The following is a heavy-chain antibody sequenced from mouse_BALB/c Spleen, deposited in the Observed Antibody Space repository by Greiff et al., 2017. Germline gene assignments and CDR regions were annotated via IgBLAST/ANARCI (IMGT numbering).Heavy chain of an antibody. D-gene: IGHD1-1*01. CDR2: ISSGSSTI. Sequence: EVQLVESGGGLVQPGGSRKLSCAASGFTFSSFGMHWVRQAPEKGLEWVAYISSGSSTIYYADTVKGRFTISRDNPKNTLFLQMTSLRSEDTAMYYCARWSTTVVARGYAMDYWGQGTSVTVSS. CDR1: GFTFSSFG. J-gene: IGHJ4*01. V-gene: IGHV5-17*02. CDR3: ARWSTTVVARGYAMDY.